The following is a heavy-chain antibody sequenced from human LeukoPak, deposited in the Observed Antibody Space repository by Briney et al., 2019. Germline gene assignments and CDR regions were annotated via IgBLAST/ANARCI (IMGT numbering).Heavy chain of an antibody. V-gene: IGHV3-21*01. D-gene: IGHD6-19*01. CDR3: ARDSSGWADY. Sequence: GGSLRLSCAASGFTFSSYSMNWVRQAPGKGLEWVSSISSSSSYIYYADSVRGRFTISRDNAKNSLYLQMNGLRAEDTAVYYCARDSSGWADYWGQGTLVTVSS. J-gene: IGHJ4*02. CDR2: ISSSSSYI. CDR1: GFTFSSYS.